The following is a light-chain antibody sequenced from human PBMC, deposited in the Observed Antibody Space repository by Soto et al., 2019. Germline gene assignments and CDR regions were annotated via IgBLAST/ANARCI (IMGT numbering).Light chain of an antibody. CDR2: KPS. CDR3: HQSYSTPTT. V-gene: IGKV1-5*03. Sequence: DIQMTQSPSTLSASVGDRATITCRASQSISVWLAWYQQKPGKAPNLLIYKPSRLESGVPPRFSGSGSETDFTLTTSSLQPEDFATYSCHQSYSTPTTFAQGPKV. CDR1: QSISVW. J-gene: IGKJ1*01.